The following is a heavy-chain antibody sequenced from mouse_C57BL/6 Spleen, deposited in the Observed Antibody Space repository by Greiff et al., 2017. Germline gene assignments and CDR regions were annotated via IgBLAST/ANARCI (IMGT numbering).Heavy chain of an antibody. D-gene: IGHD2-3*01. CDR1: GFTFTDYY. CDR3: ARSIYDYAMDY. Sequence: DVMLVESGGGLVQPGGSLSLSCAASGFTFTDYYMSWVRQPPGKALEWLGFIRNKANGYTTEYSASVKGRFTISRDNSQSILYLQMNALRAEDSATYYCARSIYDYAMDYWGQGTSVTVSS. CDR2: IRNKANGYTT. V-gene: IGHV7-3*01. J-gene: IGHJ4*01.